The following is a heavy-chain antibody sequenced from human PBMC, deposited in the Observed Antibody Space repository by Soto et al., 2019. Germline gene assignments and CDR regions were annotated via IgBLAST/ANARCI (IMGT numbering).Heavy chain of an antibody. D-gene: IGHD2-2*01. J-gene: IGHJ4*02. CDR3: ARTWHKKWYLPGNFDS. CDR1: GGSVSRGNNC. CDR2: IYSSGTT. Sequence: SETLALTCTVSGGSVSRGNNCWSWIRKSPGKGLEWIGFIYSSGTTNYSPSLKSRVTMSLDTSKNQFSLRLTSVTAADTAIYYCARTWHKKWYLPGNFDSWGQGTLVPVSS. V-gene: IGHV4-61*01.